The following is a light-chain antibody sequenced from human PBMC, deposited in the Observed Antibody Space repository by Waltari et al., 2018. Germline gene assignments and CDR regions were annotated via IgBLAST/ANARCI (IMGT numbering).Light chain of an antibody. CDR3: QQYNNWPPS. V-gene: IGKV3-15*01. CDR1: QGVSSN. J-gene: IGKJ3*01. CDR2: GAS. Sequence: ETVMTQSPATLSVSPGERATLSCRASQGVSSNVAWYQQKPGQAPRLLIYGASTRATGIPARFSGSGSGTEFTLTISSLQSEDFAVYYCQQYNNWPPSCGPGTKVDIK.